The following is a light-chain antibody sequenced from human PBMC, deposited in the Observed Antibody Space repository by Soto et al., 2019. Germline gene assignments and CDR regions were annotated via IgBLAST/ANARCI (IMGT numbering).Light chain of an antibody. Sequence: TLSASVGDRVTITCRASQSISSWLAWYQQKPGKAPKLLIYDASSLESGVPSRFSGSGSGTEFTLTISSLQPDDFATYYCQQYNSYLYTFGQGTEVEI. CDR2: DAS. CDR1: QSISSW. CDR3: QQYNSYLYT. V-gene: IGKV1-5*01. J-gene: IGKJ2*01.